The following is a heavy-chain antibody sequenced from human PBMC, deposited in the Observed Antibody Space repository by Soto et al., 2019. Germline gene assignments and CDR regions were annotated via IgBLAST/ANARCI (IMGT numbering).Heavy chain of an antibody. D-gene: IGHD3-10*01. CDR1: GGSFSGYY. Sequence: SETLSLTCAVYGGSFSGYYWTWIRQRPGKGLEWIGEIDHSGSANYNPSLKSRVTISLDTSKNQLSLKLNSATAADTAVYYCARGGPGYYGSGSYYPRWGQGTLVTVSS. V-gene: IGHV4-34*01. CDR2: IDHSGSA. CDR3: ARGGPGYYGSGSYYPR. J-gene: IGHJ4*02.